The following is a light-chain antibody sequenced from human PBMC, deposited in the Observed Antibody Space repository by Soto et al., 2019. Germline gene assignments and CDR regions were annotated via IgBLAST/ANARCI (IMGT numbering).Light chain of an antibody. Sequence: EIVLTQSPATLSLSPWERATLSCRASPSVTNYLAWYQQKPGQAPRLLIYGASSRATGIPDRFSGSGSGTDFTLTISRLEPEDFAVYYCQQYGSSPPITFGQGTRLEIK. V-gene: IGKV3-20*01. CDR3: QQYGSSPPIT. CDR1: PSVTNY. CDR2: GAS. J-gene: IGKJ5*01.